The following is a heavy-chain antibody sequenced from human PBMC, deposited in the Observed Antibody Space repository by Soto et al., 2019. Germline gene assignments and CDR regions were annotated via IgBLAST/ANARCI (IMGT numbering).Heavy chain of an antibody. CDR2: IIPILGIA. CDR3: ARHYGDYDGGY. V-gene: IGHV1-69*02. J-gene: IGHJ4*02. CDR1: GGTFSSYT. D-gene: IGHD4-17*01. Sequence: QVQLVQSGAEVKKPGSSVKVSCKASGGTFSSYTINWVRQAPGQGLEWMGRIIPILGIANYAQKFQGRVTXTXHKSTSTAYMELSSLRSEDPAGYCCARHYGDYDGGYWGQGTLVTVSS.